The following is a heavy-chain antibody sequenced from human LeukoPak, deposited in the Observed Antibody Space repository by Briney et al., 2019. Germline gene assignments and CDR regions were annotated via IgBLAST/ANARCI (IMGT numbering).Heavy chain of an antibody. V-gene: IGHV1-24*01. Sequence: ASVKVSCKVSGYTLTELSMHWVRQAPGKGLEWMGGFDPEDGEIIYAQKFQGRVTMTEDTSTDTAYMELSSLRSEDTAVYYCATDRGLAAAGTLFDYWGQGTLVTVSS. J-gene: IGHJ4*02. CDR2: FDPEDGEI. D-gene: IGHD6-13*01. CDR1: GYTLTELS. CDR3: ATDRGLAAAGTLFDY.